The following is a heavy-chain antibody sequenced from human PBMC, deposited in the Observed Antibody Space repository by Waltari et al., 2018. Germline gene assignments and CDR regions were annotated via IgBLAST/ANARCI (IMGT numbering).Heavy chain of an antibody. D-gene: IGHD6-13*01. J-gene: IGHJ2*01. CDR2: IYTSGRT. V-gene: IGHV4-61*09. CDR3: ARDQALGIAAAGRGWYFDL. Sequence: QVQLQESGPGLVKPSQTLSLTCTVSGGSISSGSYYWSWIRQPAGKGLEWIGYIYTSGRTNYNPSLKSRVTISVDTSKNQFALKLSSVTAADTAVYYCARDQALGIAAAGRGWYFDLWGRGTLVTVSS. CDR1: GGSISSGSYY.